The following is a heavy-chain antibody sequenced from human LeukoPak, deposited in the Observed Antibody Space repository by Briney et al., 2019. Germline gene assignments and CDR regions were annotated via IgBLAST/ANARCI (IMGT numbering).Heavy chain of an antibody. D-gene: IGHD3-9*01. J-gene: IGHJ4*02. Sequence: SQTLSLTCTVSGGSISSGDYYWSWIRQPPGKGLEWIGYIYYSGSTYYNPSLKSRVTISVDTSKNQFSLKLSSVTAADTAVYYCARESPDKASVLYYWGQGTLVTVSS. CDR2: IYYSGST. CDR3: ARESPDKASVLYY. V-gene: IGHV4-30-4*01. CDR1: GGSISSGDYY.